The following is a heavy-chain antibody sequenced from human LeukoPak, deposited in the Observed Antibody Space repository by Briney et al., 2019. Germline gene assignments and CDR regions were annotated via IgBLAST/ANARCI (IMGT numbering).Heavy chain of an antibody. CDR1: GYTLTELS. J-gene: IGHJ4*02. CDR2: FDPEDGET. Sequence: GASVKVSCKVSGYTLTELSMHWVRQAPGKGLEWMGGFDPEDGETIYAQKFQGRVTMTEDTSTDTAYMELSSLRSEGTAVYYCATVAHGGNSGGFDYWGQGTLVTVSS. D-gene: IGHD4-23*01. V-gene: IGHV1-24*01. CDR3: ATVAHGGNSGGFDY.